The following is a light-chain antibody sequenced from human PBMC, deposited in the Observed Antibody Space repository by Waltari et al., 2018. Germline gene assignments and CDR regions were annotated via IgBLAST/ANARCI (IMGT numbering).Light chain of an antibody. V-gene: IGLV2-14*03. CDR1: SSDVGAYNY. CDR3: SSSTSSNTLA. CDR2: DVS. J-gene: IGLJ2*01. Sequence: QSALTQPASVSGSPGQSITISCTGTSSDVGAYNYVSWYQQHPGKAPKRMIYDVSNRPSGVSNRFSGSKSGNTASRTISGLQAEDEADYYCSSSTSSNTLAFGGGTKLTVL.